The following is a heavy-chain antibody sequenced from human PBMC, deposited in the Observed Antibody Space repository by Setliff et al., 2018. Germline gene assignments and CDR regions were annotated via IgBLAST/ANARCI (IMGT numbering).Heavy chain of an antibody. V-gene: IGHV4-34*01. J-gene: IGHJ6*03. D-gene: IGHD2-2*01. CDR2: INHSGST. CDR1: GGSFSGYY. Sequence: SSETLSLTCAVYGGSFSGYYWSWLRQPPGKGLEWIGEINHSGSTNYNPSLKSRVTISVDTSKNQFFLKLSSVTAADTAVYYCARKSRNIVVVPAAVIYYYYYYMDVWGKGTTVTVSS. CDR3: ARKSRNIVVVPAAVIYYYYYYMDV.